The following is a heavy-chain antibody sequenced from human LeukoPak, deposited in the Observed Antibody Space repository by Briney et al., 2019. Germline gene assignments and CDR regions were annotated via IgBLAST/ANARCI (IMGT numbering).Heavy chain of an antibody. D-gene: IGHD4-17*01. CDR1: GFTFSNYW. J-gene: IGHJ6*02. Sequence: GGSLRLSCAASGFTFSNYWMSWVRQAPGKGLEWVANIKEDGSEKYYVDSVKGRFTISRDNAKNSVYLQMNSLRAEDTAVYYCARGLRVTVTTDYYYYGIDIWGQGTTVTVSS. CDR2: IKEDGSEK. V-gene: IGHV3-7*02. CDR3: ARGLRVTVTTDYYYYGIDI.